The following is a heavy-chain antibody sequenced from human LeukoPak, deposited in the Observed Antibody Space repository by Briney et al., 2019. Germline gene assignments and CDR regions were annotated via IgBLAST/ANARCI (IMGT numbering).Heavy chain of an antibody. CDR2: IKQDGSEK. CDR3: ARASGDIVETATMGSY. CDR1: GFTFSSYW. Sequence: PGGSLRLSCAASGFTFSSYWMSWVRQAPGKGLEWVANIKQDGSEKYYVDSVKGRFTISRDNAKNSLYLQMNSLRAEDTAVYYCARASGDIVETATMGSYWGQGTLVTVSS. V-gene: IGHV3-7*01. J-gene: IGHJ4*02. D-gene: IGHD5-18*01.